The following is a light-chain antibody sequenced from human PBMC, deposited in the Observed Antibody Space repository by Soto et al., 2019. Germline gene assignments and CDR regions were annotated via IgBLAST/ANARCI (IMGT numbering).Light chain of an antibody. CDR2: TLS. CDR1: QSLFNSDDGNIY. CDR3: MQRIEFPYT. Sequence: DIVMTQTPRSLSVTPGEPASISCASSQSLFNSDDGNIYLDRYLQKPGQSPRLLIYTLSYRASGVLDRFSGRGSGTDFTLKISRVEAEDFGVYYCMQRIEFPYTFGQGTKVDIK. J-gene: IGKJ2*01. V-gene: IGKV2-40*01.